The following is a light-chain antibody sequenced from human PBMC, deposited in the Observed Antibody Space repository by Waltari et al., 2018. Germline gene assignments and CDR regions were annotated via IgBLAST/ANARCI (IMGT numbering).Light chain of an antibody. V-gene: IGLV3-21*02. CDR1: NLGRKS. Sequence: SYVLTQPPSVSVAPGQTATITCGGNNLGRKSVHWYQQKPGQAPVLVVYDDSDRPSGIPGRFSGSNSGNTATLTISRVEAGDEADYYCQVWDSSSDWVFGGGTKLTVL. J-gene: IGLJ3*02. CDR3: QVWDSSSDWV. CDR2: DDS.